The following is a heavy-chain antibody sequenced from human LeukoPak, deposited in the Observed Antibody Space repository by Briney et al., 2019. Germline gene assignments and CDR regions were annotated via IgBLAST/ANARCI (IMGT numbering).Heavy chain of an antibody. J-gene: IGHJ4*02. CDR2: IRYDGSNK. CDR3: AKDTDSSGYLQD. V-gene: IGHV3-30*02. CDR1: VFTFSTYN. Sequence: GGAPRLSCGASVFTFSTYNMNWGRQGPGKGLGGVAFIRYDGSNKYYADSVKGRFTISRDNSKNTLYLQMNSLRAEDTAVYYCAKDTDSSGYLQDWGQGTLVTVSS. D-gene: IGHD3-22*01.